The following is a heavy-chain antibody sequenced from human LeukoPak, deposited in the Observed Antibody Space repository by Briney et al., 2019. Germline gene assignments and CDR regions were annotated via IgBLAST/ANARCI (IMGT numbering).Heavy chain of an antibody. V-gene: IGHV3-23*01. CDR2: ISGSGGST. CDR3: ASSRTVTMAYDY. CDR1: GFTFSSYA. D-gene: IGHD4-17*01. Sequence: PGGSLRLSCAASGFTFSSYAMSWVRQAPGKGLEWVSAISGSGGSTYYADSVKGRFTISRDNSKNTLYLQMNSLRAEDTAVYYCASSRTVTMAYDYWGQGTLVTVSS. J-gene: IGHJ4*02.